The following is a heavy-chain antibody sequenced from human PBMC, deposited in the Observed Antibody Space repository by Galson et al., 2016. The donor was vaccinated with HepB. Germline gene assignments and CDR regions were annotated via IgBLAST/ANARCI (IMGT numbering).Heavy chain of an antibody. V-gene: IGHV3-23*01. Sequence: SLRLSCAASGVTFSTHAMTWVRQAPGKGLEWVSAVTGSGGSTYYAGSVKGRFTISRDNTRNTLYLQMNGLRAEDTAVYYCAKFSTSSGWFDPWGQGTLFTVAS. CDR3: AKFSTSSGWFDP. CDR2: VTGSGGST. CDR1: GVTFSTHA. D-gene: IGHD6-6*01. J-gene: IGHJ5*02.